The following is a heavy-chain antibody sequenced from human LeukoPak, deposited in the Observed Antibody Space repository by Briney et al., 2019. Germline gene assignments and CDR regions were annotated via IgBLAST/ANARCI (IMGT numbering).Heavy chain of an antibody. J-gene: IGHJ1*01. V-gene: IGHV3-30-3*01. D-gene: IGHD2-21*02. CDR2: TSYDGSKK. CDR3: TSWGDTTAEYFQR. CDR1: GFTFSTYA. Sequence: GRSLRLSCAASGFTFSTYAMHWVRQAPGKGLEWVTFTSYDGSKKYYADSVKGRFTISRDNAQNSMYLQMNSLRVEDTAVYYCTSWGDTTAEYFQRWGQGTLVTVSS.